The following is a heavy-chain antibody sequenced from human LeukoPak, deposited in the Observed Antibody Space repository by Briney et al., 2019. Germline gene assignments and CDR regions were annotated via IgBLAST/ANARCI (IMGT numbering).Heavy chain of an antibody. CDR3: ARASKNYDGSGSYRRDFDY. CDR1: GFTFSSYS. D-gene: IGHD3-10*01. Sequence: GGSPRLSCAASGFTFSSYSMNWVPHAPGKGREWVSYISSSSSTIYYADSAKGRFTISRDNAKNSLYLQMNRLRAEDTAVYYCARASKNYDGSGSYRRDFDYWGQGTLVTVSS. J-gene: IGHJ4*02. V-gene: IGHV3-48*01. CDR2: ISSSSSTI.